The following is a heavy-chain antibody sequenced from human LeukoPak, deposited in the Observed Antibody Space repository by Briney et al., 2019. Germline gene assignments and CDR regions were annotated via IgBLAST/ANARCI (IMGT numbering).Heavy chain of an antibody. J-gene: IGHJ4*02. D-gene: IGHD2-2*01. CDR3: ASEYCSSTSRYFNY. CDR1: GYTFTGYY. CDR2: INPNSGGT. Sequence: GASVKVSCKASGYTFTGYYMHWVRQAPGQGLEWMGWINPNSGGTNYAQKFQGRVTMTRDTSISTAYMELSRLRSDDTAVYYCASEYCSSTSRYFNYWGQGTLVTVSS. V-gene: IGHV1-2*02.